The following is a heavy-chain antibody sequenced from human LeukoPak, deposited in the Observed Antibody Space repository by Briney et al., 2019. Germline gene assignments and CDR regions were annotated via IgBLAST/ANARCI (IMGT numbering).Heavy chain of an antibody. J-gene: IGHJ6*02. CDR3: ARAQRGYSYGDYCYYGMDV. CDR1: GGTFSSFA. CDR2: IIPILGIA. Sequence: SVKVSCKASGGTFSSFAISWVRQSPGQGLEWMGRIIPILGIANYAQKFQGRVTITADKSTSTAYMELSSLRSEDTAVYYCARAQRGYSYGDYCYYGMDVWGQGTTVTVSS. V-gene: IGHV1-69*04. D-gene: IGHD5-18*01.